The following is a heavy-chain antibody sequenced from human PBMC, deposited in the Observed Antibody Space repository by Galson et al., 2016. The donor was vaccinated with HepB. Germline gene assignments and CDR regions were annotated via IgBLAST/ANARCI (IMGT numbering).Heavy chain of an antibody. Sequence: SLRLSCAASGFTFSNHGMHWVRQAPGKGLAWVAVISYDGTNTYYADSVKGRFTISRDNSKNSLYLQMNSLRTEDTAVYYCASPERHGDYPDYWGQGTLVTVSS. V-gene: IGHV3-30*03. CDR2: ISYDGTNT. D-gene: IGHD4-17*01. CDR3: ASPERHGDYPDY. CDR1: GFTFSNHG. J-gene: IGHJ4*02.